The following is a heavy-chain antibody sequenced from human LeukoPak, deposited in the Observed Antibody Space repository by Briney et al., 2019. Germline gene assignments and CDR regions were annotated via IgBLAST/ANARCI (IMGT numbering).Heavy chain of an antibody. V-gene: IGHV3-21*01. CDR3: AGGQLVTNDAFDI. J-gene: IGHJ3*02. CDR2: ISSSSSYI. D-gene: IGHD6-13*01. CDR1: GFTFSSYS. Sequence: PGGSLRLSCAAPGFTFSSYSMNWVRQAPGKGLEWVSSISSSSSYIYYAASVKGRFTISRDNAKNSLYLQMNSLRAEDTAVYYCAGGQLVTNDAFDIWGQGTMVTVSS.